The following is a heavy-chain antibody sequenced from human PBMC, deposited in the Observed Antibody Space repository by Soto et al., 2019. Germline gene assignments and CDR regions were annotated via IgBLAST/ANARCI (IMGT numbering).Heavy chain of an antibody. CDR3: AREGSTSWYSYDYHGMDV. V-gene: IGHV3-7*05. Sequence: EVQLVESGGGLVQPGGSLRLSCAASGFTFRTYWLSWVRQAPGTGLEWVANINLDGSEKNYVDSVKGRFTISRDNAKNSLYLQMSSLRADDTALYYCAREGSTSWYSYDYHGMDVWGQGTTVTVSS. CDR2: INLDGSEK. D-gene: IGHD5-18*01. CDR1: GFTFRTYW. J-gene: IGHJ6*02.